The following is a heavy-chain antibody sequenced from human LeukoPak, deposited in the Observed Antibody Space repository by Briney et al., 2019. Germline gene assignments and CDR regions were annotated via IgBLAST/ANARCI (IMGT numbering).Heavy chain of an antibody. CDR3: AAYDILSGSVH. CDR1: GYTFTDYH. D-gene: IGHD3-9*01. V-gene: IGHV1-2*02. CDR2: INPNSGDT. J-gene: IGHJ4*02. Sequence: ASVKVSCKASGYTFTDYHMHWLRQAPGQGLEWMGWINPNSGDTYSAQKFQGRVTMTRDTSISSGNMVLSRLKSDDTAVYYCAAYDILSGSVHWGQGSLVTVSS.